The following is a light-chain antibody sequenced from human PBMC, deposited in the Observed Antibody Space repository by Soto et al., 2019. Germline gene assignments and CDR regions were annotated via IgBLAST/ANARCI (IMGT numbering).Light chain of an antibody. J-gene: IGLJ1*01. CDR2: EVS. CDR3: SSYAGSNNFV. CDR1: SSDVGGYNY. V-gene: IGLV2-8*01. Sequence: QSALTQPPSASGPPGQSVPISCTGTSSDVGGYNYVSWYQQHPGKAPKLMIYEVSERPSGVPDRFSGSKSSNTASLTVSGLQAEDEADYYCSSYAGSNNFVFGTGTKVTVL.